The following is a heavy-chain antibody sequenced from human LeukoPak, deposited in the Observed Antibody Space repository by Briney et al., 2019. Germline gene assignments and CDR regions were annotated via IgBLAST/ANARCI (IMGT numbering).Heavy chain of an antibody. V-gene: IGHV4-4*02. CDR3: ARVSSGATTVDY. J-gene: IGHJ4*02. D-gene: IGHD1-26*01. CDR2: IYHSGST. CDR1: GGSISSSNR. Sequence: SETLSLTCAVSGGSISSSNRWSWVRPPPGKGLEWIGEIYHSGSTNYNPSLKSRVTISVDKSKNQFSLKLSSVTAADTAVYYCARVSSGATTVDYWGQGTLVIVSS.